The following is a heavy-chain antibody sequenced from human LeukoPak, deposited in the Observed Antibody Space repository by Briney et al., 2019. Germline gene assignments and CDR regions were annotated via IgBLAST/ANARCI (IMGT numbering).Heavy chain of an antibody. D-gene: IGHD3-9*01. CDR2: INHSGST. V-gene: IGHV4-34*01. CDR1: GGSFSGYY. CDR3: HYDILTGYLSEDY. Sequence: PSETLSLTCAVYGGSFSGYYWSWIRQPPGKGLEWIGEINHSGSTNYNPSLKSRVTISVDTSKNQFSLKLSSVTAADTAVYYCHYDILTGYLSEDYWGQGTLVTVSS. J-gene: IGHJ4*02.